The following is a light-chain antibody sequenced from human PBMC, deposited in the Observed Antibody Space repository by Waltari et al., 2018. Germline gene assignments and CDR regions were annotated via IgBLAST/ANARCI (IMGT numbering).Light chain of an antibody. CDR2: EVS. CDR1: TRDGGGY. V-gene: IGLV2-14*01. J-gene: IGLJ3*02. Sequence: QSALTQPASVSGSPGQSITITCTWSTRDGGGYVAWYQQSPGKAPKLILYEVSSRPSGVSNRFSGSKSGNTASMTISRLQADDEADYFCGSDLDNIWLFGGGTKLTVL. CDR3: GSDLDNIWL.